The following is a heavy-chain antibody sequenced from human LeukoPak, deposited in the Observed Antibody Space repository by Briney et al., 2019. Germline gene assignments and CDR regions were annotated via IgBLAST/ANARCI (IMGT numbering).Heavy chain of an antibody. Sequence: SVKVSCKASGGTFSSYAISWVRQAPGQGLEWMGGINPIFGTANYAQKFQGRVTITADESTSTAYMELSSLRSEDTAVYYCARDSTTVTTFDYWGQGTLVTVSS. D-gene: IGHD4-11*01. V-gene: IGHV1-69*13. CDR2: INPIFGTA. J-gene: IGHJ4*02. CDR1: GGTFSSYA. CDR3: ARDSTTVTTFDY.